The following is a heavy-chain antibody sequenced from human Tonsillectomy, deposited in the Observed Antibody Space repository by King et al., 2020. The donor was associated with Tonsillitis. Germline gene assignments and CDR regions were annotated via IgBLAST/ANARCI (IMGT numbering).Heavy chain of an antibody. Sequence: VQLVESGGGLVQPGRSLRLSCTASGFTFDEYAMSWFRQAPGKGLEWVGFIRSKDYGGTTEYAASVKGRFTISRDDSKSNAYLQMNSLKTEDTAVYYCTKGEYGLWTYVWGPGTLVTVTS. V-gene: IGHV3-49*03. CDR2: IRSKDYGGTT. D-gene: IGHD3-10*01. CDR1: GFTFDEYA. CDR3: TKGEYGLWTYV. J-gene: IGHJ4*02.